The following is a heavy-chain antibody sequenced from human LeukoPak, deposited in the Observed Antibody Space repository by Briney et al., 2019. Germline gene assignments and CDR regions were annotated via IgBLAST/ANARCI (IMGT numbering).Heavy chain of an antibody. CDR1: GGSFSGYY. CDR2: INHSEST. Sequence: PSETLSLTCAVYGGSFSGYYWSWIRQPPGKGLEWIGEINHSESTNYNPSLKSRVTISVDTSKNQFSLKLSSVTAADTAVYYCARGGGRYYDFWSGYSDYWGQGTLVTVSS. J-gene: IGHJ4*02. V-gene: IGHV4-34*01. CDR3: ARGGGRYYDFWSGYSDY. D-gene: IGHD3-3*01.